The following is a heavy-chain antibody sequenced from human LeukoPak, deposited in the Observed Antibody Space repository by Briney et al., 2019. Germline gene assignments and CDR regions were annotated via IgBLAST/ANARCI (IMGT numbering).Heavy chain of an antibody. Sequence: KPSETLSLTCTVSGGSISSYYWSWIRQPSGKGLEWIGYIYYSGSTNYNPSLKSRVTISVDTSKNQFSLKLSSVTAADTAVYYCAREVVVTAMYDYWGQGTLVTVSS. CDR2: IYYSGST. CDR3: AREVVVTAMYDY. CDR1: GGSISSYY. J-gene: IGHJ4*02. D-gene: IGHD2-21*02. V-gene: IGHV4-59*12.